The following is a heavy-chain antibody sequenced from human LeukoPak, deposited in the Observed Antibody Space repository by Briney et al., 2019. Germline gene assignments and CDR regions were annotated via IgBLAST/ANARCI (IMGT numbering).Heavy chain of an antibody. Sequence: ASVKVSCKASGGTFSSYAISWVRQAPGQGLEWMGRIIPIFGIANYAQKFQGRVTITADKSTSTAYMELNSLRAEDTAVYYCARDWTAMVNSYWGQGTLVTVSS. V-gene: IGHV1-69*04. CDR1: GGTFSSYA. CDR3: ARDWTAMVNSY. CDR2: IIPIFGIA. J-gene: IGHJ4*02. D-gene: IGHD5-18*01.